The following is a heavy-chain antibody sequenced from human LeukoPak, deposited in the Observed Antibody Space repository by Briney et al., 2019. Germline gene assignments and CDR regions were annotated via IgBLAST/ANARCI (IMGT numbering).Heavy chain of an antibody. CDR1: GYTFTSYY. Sequence: ASVKVSCKASGYTFTSYYMHWVRQAPGQGLEWMGWINPNSGGTNYAQKLQGRVTMTRDTSITTTYMELSRLRSDDTAVYYCARGGGYCSGGTCYGRALSDYWGQGTLVTVSS. CDR3: ARGGGYCSGGTCYGRALSDY. J-gene: IGHJ4*02. V-gene: IGHV1-2*02. D-gene: IGHD2-15*01. CDR2: INPNSGGT.